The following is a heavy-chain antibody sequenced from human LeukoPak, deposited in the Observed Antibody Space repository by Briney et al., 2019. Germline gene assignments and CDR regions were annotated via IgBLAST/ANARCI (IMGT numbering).Heavy chain of an antibody. V-gene: IGHV3-21*01. D-gene: IGHD3-22*01. Sequence: GGSLRLSCAASGFTFSTYRMNWVRQAPGKGLEWVSSISSGNDYIYYADSVKGRLTISRDNAKNSLYLQMNSLRAEDTAVYYCARYHDYYDSSGYHPQYYYYYGMDVWGQGTTVTVSS. J-gene: IGHJ6*02. CDR1: GFTFSTYR. CDR3: ARYHDYYDSSGYHPQYYYYYGMDV. CDR2: ISSGNDYI.